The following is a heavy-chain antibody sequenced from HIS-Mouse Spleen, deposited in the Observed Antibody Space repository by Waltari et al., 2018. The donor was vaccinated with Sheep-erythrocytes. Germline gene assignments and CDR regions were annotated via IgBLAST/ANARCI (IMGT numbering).Heavy chain of an antibody. V-gene: IGHV3-21*01. J-gene: IGHJ4*02. CDR2: ISSLSSYI. CDR3: ARVASGATFDY. Sequence: EVQLVDSGGGLVKPGGSLRLSCAASGFTFSSYSMNWVRQAPGKGLEWVSSISSLSSYIYYADSVKCRFTISRDNAKNSLYLQMNSLRAEDTAVYYCARVASGATFDYWGQGTLVTVSS. D-gene: IGHD1-26*01. CDR1: GFTFSSYS.